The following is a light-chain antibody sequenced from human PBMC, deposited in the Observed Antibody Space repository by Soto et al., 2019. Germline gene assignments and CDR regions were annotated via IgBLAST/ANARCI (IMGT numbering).Light chain of an antibody. J-gene: IGKJ5*01. CDR2: DSS. Sequence: EIELTQSPATLSLSPGETATLSCRASQSVDKFLAWYQQRPGQPPRLLIFDSSNRATGVPVRFSGTGSGTVFTLTIGSLEPEYSALYYCQQWKNWPPITFGQGTRLEIK. V-gene: IGKV3-11*01. CDR1: QSVDKF. CDR3: QQWKNWPPIT.